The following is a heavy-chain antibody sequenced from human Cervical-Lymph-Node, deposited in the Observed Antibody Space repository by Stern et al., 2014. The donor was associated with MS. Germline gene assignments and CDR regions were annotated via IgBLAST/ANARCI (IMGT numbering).Heavy chain of an antibody. J-gene: IGHJ4*02. CDR3: ATGGSRYFDY. V-gene: IGHV1-69*01. CDR2: IVPVFPAT. D-gene: IGHD3-16*01. Sequence: VPLVESGAEVKKPGSSVKVSCKASGGTFSTYTFSWVRQAPGQGLEWMGVIVPVFPATNYAHKFKGRVTISADASTSTAYLDLTSLILEDTAVYYCATGGSRYFDYWGQGTLVTVSS. CDR1: GGTFSTYT.